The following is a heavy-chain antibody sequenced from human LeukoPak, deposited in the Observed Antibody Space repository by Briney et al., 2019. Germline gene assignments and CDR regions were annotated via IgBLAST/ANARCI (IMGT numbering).Heavy chain of an antibody. V-gene: IGHV3-30-3*01. CDR2: ISYDGSNK. J-gene: IGHJ1*01. Sequence: PGGSLRLSCAASGFTFSSYAMHWVRQAPGKGLEWVAVISYDGSNKYYADSVKRRFTISRDNSKNTLYLQMNSLRAEDTAVYYCARPEGYSYDPAEYFQHWGQGTLVTVSS. CDR1: GFTFSSYA. CDR3: ARPEGYSYDPAEYFQH. D-gene: IGHD5-18*01.